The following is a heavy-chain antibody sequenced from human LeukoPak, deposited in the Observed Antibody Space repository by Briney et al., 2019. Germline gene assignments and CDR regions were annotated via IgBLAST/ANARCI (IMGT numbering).Heavy chain of an antibody. Sequence: PSETLSLTCTVSGGSISSYYWSWIRQPPGKGLEWIGYIYYSGSTNYNPSLKSRVTISVDTSKNQFSLKLSSVTAADTAVYYCAREGGYGSGSYYGDVYFDYWGQGTLVTVSS. CDR3: AREGGYGSGSYYGDVYFDY. CDR2: IYYSGST. D-gene: IGHD3-10*01. CDR1: GGSISSYY. V-gene: IGHV4-59*12. J-gene: IGHJ4*02.